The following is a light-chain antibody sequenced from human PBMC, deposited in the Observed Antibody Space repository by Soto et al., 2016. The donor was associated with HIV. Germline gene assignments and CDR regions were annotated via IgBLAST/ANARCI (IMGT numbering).Light chain of an antibody. CDR2: QHT. CDR1: KLGDKY. J-gene: IGLJ2*01. V-gene: IGLV3-1*01. Sequence: SYELTQPPSVSVSPGQTASITCSGDKLGDKYASWYQQKSGQSPVLVIYQHTKRPSGIPERFSGSNSGNTATLTISGTQALDEADYYCLAWDNSAVVFGRGTKLTVL. CDR3: LAWDNSAVV.